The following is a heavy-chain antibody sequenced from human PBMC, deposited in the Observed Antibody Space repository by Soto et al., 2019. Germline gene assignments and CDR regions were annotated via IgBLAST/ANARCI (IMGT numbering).Heavy chain of an antibody. CDR3: ARDASVGASYSGSAYYAMDV. V-gene: IGHV3-30*02. Sequence: GGSLRLSCAASGFTFNTFGMHGVRQAPGEGLEWVAVIRYDGSNNYYADSVKGRFTISRDNSKNTLSLQMNSLRAEDTAVYYCARDASVGASYSGSAYYAMDVWGRGTTVTVSS. CDR2: IRYDGSNN. D-gene: IGHD1-26*01. CDR1: GFTFNTFG. J-gene: IGHJ6*02.